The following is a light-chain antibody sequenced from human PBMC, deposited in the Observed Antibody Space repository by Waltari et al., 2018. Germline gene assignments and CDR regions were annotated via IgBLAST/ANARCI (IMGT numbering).Light chain of an antibody. Sequence: DIQMTQSPSSLSASVGDRVTMTCRASQSVSRYLSWYQQKPGQAPKLLIFAASVLESEVPSMFSGSGSGTDFTLTINGLQPEDFATYYCQQSSSTLMYTFGQGTKVEI. CDR3: QQSSSTLMYT. V-gene: IGKV1-39*01. CDR1: QSVSRY. CDR2: AAS. J-gene: IGKJ2*01.